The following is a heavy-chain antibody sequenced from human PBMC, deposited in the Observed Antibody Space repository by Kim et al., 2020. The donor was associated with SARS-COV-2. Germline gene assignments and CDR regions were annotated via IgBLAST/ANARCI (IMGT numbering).Heavy chain of an antibody. CDR3: ARFKSTVTTGGSYYFDY. V-gene: IGHV2-70*01. CDR2: IDWGDNK. J-gene: IGHJ4*02. Sequence: SGPTLVNPTQTLTLTCTFSGFSLSPSGMCVSWIRQPPGKALEWLALIDWGDNKQYSTSLKTRLTVSKDTSKNQVVLRMTNMDPVDTATYYCARFKSTVTTGGSYYFDYWGQGTLVTVSS. CDR1: GFSLSPSGMC. D-gene: IGHD4-17*01.